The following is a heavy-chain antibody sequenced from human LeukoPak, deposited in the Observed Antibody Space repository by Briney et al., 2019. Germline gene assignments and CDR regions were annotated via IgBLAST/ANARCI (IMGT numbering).Heavy chain of an antibody. J-gene: IGHJ4*02. Sequence: SVKVSCKASGGFSNYAINWVRQAPGQGLEWMGRIIPILNTANSAEKFQGRVTITPDKFTNTAYMELSSLRSEDTAIYYCARAHSGYDVKYFAYWGQGTLVTVSS. V-gene: IGHV1-69*04. CDR2: IIPILNTA. CDR3: ARAHSGYDVKYFAY. D-gene: IGHD5-12*01. CDR1: GGFSNYA.